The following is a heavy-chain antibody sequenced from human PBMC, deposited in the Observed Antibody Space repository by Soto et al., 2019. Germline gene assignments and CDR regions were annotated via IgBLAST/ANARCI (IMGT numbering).Heavy chain of an antibody. V-gene: IGHV3-23*01. CDR1: GFTFSSYA. J-gene: IGHJ6*04. D-gene: IGHD3-10*01. CDR2: ISGSGGST. Sequence: HPGGSLRLSCAASGFTFSSYAMSWVRQAPGKGLEWVSAISGSGGSTYYADSVKGRFTISRDNSKNTLYLQMNSLRAEDTAVYYCAKDRPTYYYGSGSYYAEGMVDVWGKGTTVTVSS. CDR3: AKDRPTYYYGSGSYYAEGMVDV.